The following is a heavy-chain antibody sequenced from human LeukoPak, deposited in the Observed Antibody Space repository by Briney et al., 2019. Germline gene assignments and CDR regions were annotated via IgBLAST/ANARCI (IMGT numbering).Heavy chain of an antibody. CDR1: GGSFSGYY. CDR2: INHSGST. CDR3: ARGQGSSSWFDFDY. V-gene: IGHV4-34*01. Sequence: SETLSLTCAVYGGSFSGYYWSWIRQPPGKGLEWIGEINHSGSTNYNPSLKSRVTISVDTSKNQFSLKLSSVTAADTVVYYCARGQGSSSWFDFDYWGQGTLVTVSS. J-gene: IGHJ4*02. D-gene: IGHD6-13*01.